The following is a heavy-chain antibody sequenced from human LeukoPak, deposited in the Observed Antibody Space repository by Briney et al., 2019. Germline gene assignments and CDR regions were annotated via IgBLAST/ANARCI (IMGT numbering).Heavy chain of an antibody. CDR3: ARGELVGAGVISVGWFDP. V-gene: IGHV1-2*06. Sequence: ASVTVSCKASGYTFTGYYMHWVRQAPGQGLEWMGRINPNSGGTNYAQKFQGRVTMTRDTSISTAYMELSRLRSDDTAVYYCARGELVGAGVISVGWFDPWGQGTLVTVSS. CDR2: INPNSGGT. D-gene: IGHD3-10*01. J-gene: IGHJ5*02. CDR1: GYTFTGYY.